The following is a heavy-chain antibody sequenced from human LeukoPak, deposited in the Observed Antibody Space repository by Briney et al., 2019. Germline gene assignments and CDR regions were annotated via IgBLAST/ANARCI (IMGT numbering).Heavy chain of an antibody. V-gene: IGHV4-39*01. CDR2: IYYSGST. D-gene: IGHD3-3*01. Sequence: SETLSLTCTVSGGSISSSSYSWGWIRQPPGKGLEWIGSIYYSGSTYYNPSLKSRVTISVDTSKNQFSLKLSSVTAADTAVYYCARLTYYDFWSGLLDYWGQGTLVTVSS. CDR1: GGSISSSSYS. J-gene: IGHJ4*02. CDR3: ARLTYYDFWSGLLDY.